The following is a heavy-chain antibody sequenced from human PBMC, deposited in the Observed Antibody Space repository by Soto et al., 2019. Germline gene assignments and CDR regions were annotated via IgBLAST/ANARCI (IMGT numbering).Heavy chain of an antibody. D-gene: IGHD3-9*01. CDR2: MNPNSGNT. CDR3: ESAVAISPYYYGMHV. J-gene: IGHJ6*02. Sequence: QVQLVQSGAEVKKPGASVKVSCKASGYTFTSYDINWVRQATGQGLEWMGWMNPNSGNTGYAQKFQGRVTMTRNTAXXTAYIALSSVSSEDTAVYYCESAVAISPYYYGMHVWGQGTTVTVSS. V-gene: IGHV1-8*01. CDR1: GYTFTSYD.